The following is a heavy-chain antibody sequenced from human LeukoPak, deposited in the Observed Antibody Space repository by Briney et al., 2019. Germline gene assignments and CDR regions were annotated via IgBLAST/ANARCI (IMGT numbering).Heavy chain of an antibody. CDR3: ARDNVLRYFDWLRGTDNFDY. CDR2: ISSSSSYI. D-gene: IGHD3-9*01. V-gene: IGHV3-21*01. J-gene: IGHJ4*02. Sequence: GGPLRLSCAASGFTFSSYSMNWVRQAPGKGLEWVSSISSSSSYIYYADSVKGRFTISRDNAKNSLYLQMNSLRAEDTAVYYCARDNVLRYFDWLRGTDNFDYWGQGTLVTVSS. CDR1: GFTFSSYS.